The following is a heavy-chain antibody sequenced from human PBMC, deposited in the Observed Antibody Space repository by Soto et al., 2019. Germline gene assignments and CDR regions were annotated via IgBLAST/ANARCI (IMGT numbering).Heavy chain of an antibody. Sequence: EVQLVESGGGLVKPGGSLRLSCTASGFTFSSYNMNWVRQAPGKGLELVSYISTWISYSLYAASVKGRFTITRDNSENSLYLQLDSLRDEDTAVYYCARASHDYGALDYWGQGALVTVSS. D-gene: IGHD4-17*01. CDR3: ARASHDYGALDY. CDR1: GFTFSSYN. J-gene: IGHJ4*02. CDR2: ISTWISYS. V-gene: IGHV3-21*01.